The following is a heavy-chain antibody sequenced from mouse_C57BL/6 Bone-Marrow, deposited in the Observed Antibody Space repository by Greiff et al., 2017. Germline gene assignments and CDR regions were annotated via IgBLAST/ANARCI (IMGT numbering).Heavy chain of an antibody. J-gene: IGHJ2*01. CDR2: SYPGNGDT. Sequence: LQQSGAELVRPGASVKMSCKASGYTFTSYNMHWVKQTPIQGLEWIGASYPGNGDTSYNQKFKGKATLTVDKSSSTAYMQLSSLTSEDSAVYFCARGGNYGNYFDYWGQGTTLTVSS. V-gene: IGHV1-12*01. CDR1: GYTFTSYN. CDR3: ARGGNYGNYFDY. D-gene: IGHD2-1*01.